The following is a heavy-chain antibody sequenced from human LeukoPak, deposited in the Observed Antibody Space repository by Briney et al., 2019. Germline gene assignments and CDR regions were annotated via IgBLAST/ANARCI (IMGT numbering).Heavy chain of an antibody. Sequence: NPSETLSLTCSVSGDSISRRSSYWNWIRQPPGKGLEWIGYIYYTGNTNYNPSLKSRVTISVDTSRNQFSLKLSSVTAADTAVYYCARGTVVTPYDYWGQGTLVTVSS. V-gene: IGHV4-61*01. CDR2: IYYTGNT. D-gene: IGHD4-23*01. CDR1: GDSISRRSSY. CDR3: ARGTVVTPYDY. J-gene: IGHJ4*02.